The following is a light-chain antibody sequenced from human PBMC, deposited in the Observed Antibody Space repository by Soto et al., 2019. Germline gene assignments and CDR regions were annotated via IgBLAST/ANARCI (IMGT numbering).Light chain of an antibody. V-gene: IGKV3-15*01. J-gene: IGKJ2*01. CDR3: QQYNNWPPYT. CDR2: GAS. CDR1: QSVSSN. Sequence: EIVMTQSPATLSVSQGERATLSCRASQSVSSNLAWYQQKPGQAPRLLIYGASTRATGIPARFSGSGSGTEFTLIISSLQSEDFAVYYCQQYNNWPPYTFGQGTKVDIK.